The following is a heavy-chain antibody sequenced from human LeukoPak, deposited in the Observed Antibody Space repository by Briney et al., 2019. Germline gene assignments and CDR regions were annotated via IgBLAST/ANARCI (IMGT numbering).Heavy chain of an antibody. V-gene: IGHV4-59*01. CDR1: GGSISSYY. D-gene: IGHD6-19*01. J-gene: IGHJ5*02. CDR2: IYYSGST. Sequence: KPSETLSLTCTVSGGSISSYYWSWIRQPPGKGLEWIGYIYYSGSTNYNPSLKSRVTISVDTSKNQFSLKLSSVTVADTAVYYCARAGGLVVAGTFDPWGQGTLVTVSS. CDR3: ARAGGLVVAGTFDP.